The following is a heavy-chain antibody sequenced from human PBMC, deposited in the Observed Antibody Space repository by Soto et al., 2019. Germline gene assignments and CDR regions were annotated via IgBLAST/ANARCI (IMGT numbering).Heavy chain of an antibody. CDR1: GYTFTGYY. Sequence: ASVKVSCKASGYTFTGYYMHWVRQAPGQGLEWMGWINPNSGGTNYAQKFQGWVTMTRDTSISTAYMELSRLRSDDTAVYYCAGDGIAAAGRGYYYYYYMDVWGKGTTVTVSS. J-gene: IGHJ6*03. V-gene: IGHV1-2*04. CDR2: INPNSGGT. CDR3: AGDGIAAAGRGYYYYYYMDV. D-gene: IGHD6-13*01.